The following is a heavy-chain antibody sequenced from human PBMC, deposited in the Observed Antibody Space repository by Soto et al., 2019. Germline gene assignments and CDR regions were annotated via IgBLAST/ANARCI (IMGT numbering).Heavy chain of an antibody. Sequence: GGSLRLSCAASGFTFSSYAMSWVRQAPGKGLEWVSAISGSGGSTYYADSVKGRFTISRDNSKNTLYLQMNSLRAEDTAVYYCAKAPYYDFWSGYHLYFDYWGQGTLVTVSS. CDR2: ISGSGGST. D-gene: IGHD3-3*01. J-gene: IGHJ4*02. CDR1: GFTFSSYA. V-gene: IGHV3-23*01. CDR3: AKAPYYDFWSGYHLYFDY.